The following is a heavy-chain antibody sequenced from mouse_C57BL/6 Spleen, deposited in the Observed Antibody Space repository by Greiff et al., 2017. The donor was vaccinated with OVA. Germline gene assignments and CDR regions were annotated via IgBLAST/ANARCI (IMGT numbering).Heavy chain of an antibody. J-gene: IGHJ2*01. Sequence: VKLQESGAELVKPGASVKLSCKASGYTFTSYWMHWVKQRPGQGLEWIGMIHPNSGSTNYNEKVKSKATLTVDKSSSTAYMQLSSLTSEDSAVYYSVTGTGDFDYWGQGTTLTVSS. CDR3: VTGTGDFDY. CDR2: IHPNSGST. CDR1: GYTFTSYW. V-gene: IGHV1-64*01. D-gene: IGHD4-1*01.